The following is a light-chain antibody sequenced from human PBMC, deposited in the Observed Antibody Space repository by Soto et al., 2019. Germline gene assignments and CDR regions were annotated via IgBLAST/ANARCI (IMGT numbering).Light chain of an antibody. V-gene: IGKV3-15*01. Sequence: EIVMTQSPATLSVSPGERATLSCRARQSVSTYLAWYQQKPGHAPRLLIFGASPRATGIPARFRGSASGSDFTLTISRLQSEDFAVYSCQQYNTCSLVTFGGGTKGAIK. CDR1: QSVSTY. J-gene: IGKJ4*01. CDR3: QQYNTCSLVT. CDR2: GAS.